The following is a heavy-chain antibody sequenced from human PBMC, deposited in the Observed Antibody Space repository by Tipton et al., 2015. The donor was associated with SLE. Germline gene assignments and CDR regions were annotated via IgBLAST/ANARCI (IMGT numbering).Heavy chain of an antibody. CDR2: INHIGST. D-gene: IGHD6-19*01. Sequence: TLSLTCAVYGGSFSGYYWSWVRHPPGKGLEWIGEINHIGSTIYNPSLKSRVTVSVDTSKNQVSLNLTSVTAADTAVYYCARGPTPPLGSGWYSFDYWGQGTLVSVSS. J-gene: IGHJ4*02. CDR3: ARGPTPPLGSGWYSFDY. V-gene: IGHV4-34*01. CDR1: GGSFSGYY.